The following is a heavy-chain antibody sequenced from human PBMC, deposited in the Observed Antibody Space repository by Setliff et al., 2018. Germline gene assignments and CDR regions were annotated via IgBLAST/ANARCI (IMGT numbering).Heavy chain of an antibody. CDR2: INSGGSLI. D-gene: IGHD2-15*01. Sequence: HPGGSLRLSCAASGFTFSNYEMNWVRQAPGNGLGWVSYINSGGSLIYYADSVKDRFTISRDNAKSSLYLQMNSLRADDTAVYYCARTCSGSGCYAGLESWGQGTPVTVSS. J-gene: IGHJ4*02. CDR1: GFTFSNYE. CDR3: ARTCSGSGCYAGLES. V-gene: IGHV3-48*03.